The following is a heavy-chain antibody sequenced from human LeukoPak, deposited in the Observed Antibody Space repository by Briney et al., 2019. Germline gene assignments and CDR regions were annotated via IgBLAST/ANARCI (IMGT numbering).Heavy chain of an antibody. CDR3: AREDYDILTGYRVYYYYYMDV. CDR2: ISYDGSNK. J-gene: IGHJ6*03. V-gene: IGHV3-30-3*01. CDR1: GFTFSSYA. D-gene: IGHD3-9*01. Sequence: QAGGSLRLSCAASGFTFSSYAMHWVRQAPGKGLEWVAVISYDGSNKYYADSVKGRFTISRDNSKNTLYLQMNSLRAEDTAVYYCAREDYDILTGYRVYYYYYMDVWGKGTTVTVSS.